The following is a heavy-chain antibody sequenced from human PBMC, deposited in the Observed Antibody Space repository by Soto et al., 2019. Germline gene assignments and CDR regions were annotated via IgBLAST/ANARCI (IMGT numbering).Heavy chain of an antibody. CDR3: TIVRVADSALDH. D-gene: IGHD3-10*02. CDR2: MSYDGSDT. V-gene: IGHV3-30*15. Sequence: SLTLSCVGSGSIFSNNAMHWVRQTPGKGLEWVAFMSYDGSDTFYADSVKGRFTISRDNSKNTLFLHMSNLRAEDTAMYYCTIVRVADSALDHWGQGTLVTVSS. J-gene: IGHJ4*02. CDR1: GSIFSNNA.